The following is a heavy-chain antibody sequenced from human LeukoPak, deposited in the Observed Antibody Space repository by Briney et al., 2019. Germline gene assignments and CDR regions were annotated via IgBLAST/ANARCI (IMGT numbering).Heavy chain of an antibody. CDR2: IYYSGST. V-gene: IGHV4-39*07. J-gene: IGHJ4*02. D-gene: IGHD6-13*01. Sequence: SETLSLTCTVSGGSISSSSYYWGWIRQPPGKGLEWIGSIYYSGSTYYNPSLKSRVTISVDTSKNQFSLKLSSVTAADTAVYYCASGRREAGTSVYYFDYWGQGTLVTVSS. CDR1: GGSISSSSYY. CDR3: ASGRREAGTSVYYFDY.